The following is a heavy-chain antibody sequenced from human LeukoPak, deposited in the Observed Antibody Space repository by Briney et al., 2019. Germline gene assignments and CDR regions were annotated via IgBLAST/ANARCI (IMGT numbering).Heavy chain of an antibody. Sequence: SETLSLTCTVSGGSISSNYWSWIRQPPGKGLEWIGYIYYTGSTNQNPSLKSRVTISVDTSKNQFSLKLSSVTAADTAVYYCATRSRIVATIIHFDYWGQGTLVTVSS. CDR1: GGSISSNY. D-gene: IGHD5-12*01. CDR2: IYYTGST. CDR3: ATRSRIVATIIHFDY. J-gene: IGHJ4*02. V-gene: IGHV4-59*08.